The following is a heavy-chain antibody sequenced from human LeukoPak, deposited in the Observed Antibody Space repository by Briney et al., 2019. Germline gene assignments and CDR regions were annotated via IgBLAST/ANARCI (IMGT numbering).Heavy chain of an antibody. D-gene: IGHD3-22*01. J-gene: IGHJ4*02. Sequence: PSETLSLTCAVYGGSFGGYYWSWIRQPPGKGVEGIGEINHSGSTNYNPSLKSRVTISVDTSKNQFSLKLSSVTAADTAVYYCARGYYYDSSGYTRPPRKLYYFDYWGQGTLVTVSS. CDR3: ARGYYYDSSGYTRPPRKLYYFDY. CDR2: INHSGST. CDR1: GGSFGGYY. V-gene: IGHV4-34*01.